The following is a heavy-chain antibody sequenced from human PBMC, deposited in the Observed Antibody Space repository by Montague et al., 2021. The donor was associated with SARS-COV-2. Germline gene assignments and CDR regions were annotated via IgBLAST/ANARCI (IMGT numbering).Heavy chain of an antibody. J-gene: IGHJ2*01. V-gene: IGHV4-59*01. CDR3: AGDRGRFRHFDH. Sequence: SETLSLTCTVSGGSISSYYWNWIRHSPGTGLELIWYIYYSWSTKYNPPLKGRVTISVYTSKSQMSLRLNSVSAADTAVYYCAGDRGRFRHFDHWGRGTLVTVSS. D-gene: IGHD3/OR15-3a*01. CDR1: GGSISSYY. CDR2: IYYSWST.